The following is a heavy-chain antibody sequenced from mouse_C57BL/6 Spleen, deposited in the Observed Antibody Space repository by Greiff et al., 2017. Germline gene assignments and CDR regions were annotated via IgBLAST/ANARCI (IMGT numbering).Heavy chain of an antibody. CDR2: INPYNGGT. D-gene: IGHD1-1*01. V-gene: IGHV1-19*01. Sequence: EVQRVESGPVLVKPGASVKMSCKASGYTFTDYYMNWVKQSHGKSLEWIGVINPYNGGTSYNQKFKGKATLTVDKSSSTAYMELNSLTSEDSAVYYCARDITTVVATDWYFDVWGTGTTVTVSS. CDR3: ARDITTVVATDWYFDV. CDR1: GYTFTDYY. J-gene: IGHJ1*03.